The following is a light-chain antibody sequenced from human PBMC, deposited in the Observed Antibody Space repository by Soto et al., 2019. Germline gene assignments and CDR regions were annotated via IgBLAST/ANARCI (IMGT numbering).Light chain of an antibody. J-gene: IGLJ2*01. CDR2: NNH. CDR3: QSYDGTLTGVI. CDR1: SSNIGAGYD. V-gene: IGLV1-40*01. Sequence: QSVLTQPPSVSGAPGQSVTISCTGTSSNIGAGYDIHWYQQPPGTAPKLVIYNNHNRPSGVPDRFSGSKSGTSGSLAITGLQAEDEADYFRQSYDGTLTGVIFGGGTKLTVL.